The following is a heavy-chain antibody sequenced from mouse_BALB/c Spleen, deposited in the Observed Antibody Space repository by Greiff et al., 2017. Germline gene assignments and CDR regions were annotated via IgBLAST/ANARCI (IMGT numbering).Heavy chain of an antibody. Sequence: EVQGVESGGGLVKPGGSLKLSCAASGFAFRSYDMSWVRPTPEKRLEWVAYISSGGGSTYNPDTVTGRFTIYRDNAKNTLYLQLSSLKSEDTARYYCAREYDYDGAMDDWGQGTSATVSS. CDR2: ISSGGGST. V-gene: IGHV5-12-1*01. D-gene: IGHD2-4*01. CDR3: AREYDYDGAMDD. CDR1: GFAFRSYD. J-gene: IGHJ4*01.